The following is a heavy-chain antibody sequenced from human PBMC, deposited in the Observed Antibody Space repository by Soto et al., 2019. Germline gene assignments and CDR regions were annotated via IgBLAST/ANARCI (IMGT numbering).Heavy chain of an antibody. Sequence: GASVKVSCKASGYTFTSYGISWVRQAPGQGREWMGWISAYNGNTNYAQKLQGRVTMTTDTSTSTAYMELRSLRSDDTAVYYCARDTDIRYYYDSSGYYYPYFDYWGQGXLVTVSS. D-gene: IGHD3-22*01. CDR3: ARDTDIRYYYDSSGYYYPYFDY. CDR1: GYTFTSYG. CDR2: ISAYNGNT. J-gene: IGHJ4*02. V-gene: IGHV1-18*04.